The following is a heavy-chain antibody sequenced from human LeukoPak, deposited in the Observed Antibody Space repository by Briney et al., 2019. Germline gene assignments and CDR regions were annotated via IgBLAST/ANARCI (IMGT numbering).Heavy chain of an antibody. D-gene: IGHD3-3*01. J-gene: IGHJ4*02. CDR1: GFTFSSYA. CDR2: ISGSGGST. Sequence: GGSLRLSCAASGFTFSSYAMSWVRQAPGKGLEWVSAISGSGGSTYYADSVKGRFTTSRDNSKNTLYLQMNSLRAEDTAVYYCAKDVLVFGVGGDYWGQGTLVTVSS. CDR3: AKDVLVFGVGGDY. V-gene: IGHV3-23*01.